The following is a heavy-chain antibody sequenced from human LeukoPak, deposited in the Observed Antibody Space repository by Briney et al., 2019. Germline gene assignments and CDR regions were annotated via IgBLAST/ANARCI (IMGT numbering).Heavy chain of an antibody. Sequence: SETLSLTCAVYGGSFSGYYWSWIRQPPGKGLEWIGEINHSGSTNYNPSLKSRVTISVDTSKNQFSLKLSSVTAADTAVYYCARLKGTIHRYYYYGMDVRGQGTTVTVSS. CDR3: ARLKGTIHRYYYYGMDV. CDR2: INHSGST. CDR1: GGSFSGYY. J-gene: IGHJ6*02. D-gene: IGHD1-1*01. V-gene: IGHV4-34*01.